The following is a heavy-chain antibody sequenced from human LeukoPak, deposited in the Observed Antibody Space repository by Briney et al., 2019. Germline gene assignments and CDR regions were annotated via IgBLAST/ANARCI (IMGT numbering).Heavy chain of an antibody. J-gene: IGHJ6*03. D-gene: IGHD3-3*01. V-gene: IGHV1-18*01. CDR1: GYTFISYG. CDR2: ISAYNGNT. CDR3: ARDIPDFWSFSKYYYMDV. Sequence: AASEKVSCKASGYTFISYGISWVRQAPGQGLEWMGWISAYNGNTNYAQKFQGRVTMTTDTSTSTAYMELRSLRSDDTAVYYCARDIPDFWSFSKYYYMDVWGKGTTVTVSS.